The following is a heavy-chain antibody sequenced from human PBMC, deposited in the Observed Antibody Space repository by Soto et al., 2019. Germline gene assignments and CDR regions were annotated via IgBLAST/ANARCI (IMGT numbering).Heavy chain of an antibody. D-gene: IGHD3-16*01. CDR3: AKGQGGPYYYGLDV. CDR2: ISGGGAGT. J-gene: IGHJ6*02. V-gene: IGHV3-23*01. Sequence: GGSLRLSCAASGFTFSDYAMSWVRQAPGKGPEWVSTISGGGAGTYYADSVKGRFTISRDNSENKMYLQMDSLRAEDTAVYHCAKGQGGPYYYGLDVWGQGTTVTVSS. CDR1: GFTFSDYA.